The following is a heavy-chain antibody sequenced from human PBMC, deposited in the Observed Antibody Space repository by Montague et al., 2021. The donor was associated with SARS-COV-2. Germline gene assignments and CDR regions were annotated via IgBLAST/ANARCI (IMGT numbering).Heavy chain of an antibody. CDR1: GDSVSSTAAA. D-gene: IGHD6-19*01. CDR2: TYYRSQWHT. J-gene: IGHJ4*02. CDR3: ASGWTLFD. V-gene: IGHV6-1*01. Sequence: CTISGDSVSSTAAAWNWIRQSPSRGLELLGRTYYRSQWHTDYAVPVEGRLAIDADTSKNQFSLQLHSVTPEDSDVYYCASGWTLFDWGQGTLVTVSS.